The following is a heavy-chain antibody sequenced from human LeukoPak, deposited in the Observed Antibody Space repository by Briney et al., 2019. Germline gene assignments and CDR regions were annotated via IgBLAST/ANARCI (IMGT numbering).Heavy chain of an antibody. CDR1: GLTVSTNH. J-gene: IGHJ4*02. CDR3: ARGRRGSYYTFQV. D-gene: IGHD3-16*01. Sequence: PGGSLRLSCAASGLTVSTNHMSWVRQAPGEGLEWVSVIYSGAGTNYADSVKGRFTISRDSAKNSVSLQLSSLTAEDTAVYYCARGRRGSYYTFQVWGQGTLVSVSS. CDR2: IYSGAGT. V-gene: IGHV3-53*01.